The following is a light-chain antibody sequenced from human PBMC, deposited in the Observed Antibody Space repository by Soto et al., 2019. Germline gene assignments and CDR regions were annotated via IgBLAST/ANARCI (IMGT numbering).Light chain of an antibody. J-gene: IGLJ2*01. CDR2: DVT. V-gene: IGLV2-14*03. CDR3: SSYTTSNTLV. CDR1: SSDVGAYNF. Sequence: QSVLTQPASVSGSPGHSITISCTGTSSDVGAYNFVSWYQQHPGKAPKLMIYDVTNRPSGVSSRFSGSKSGNTASLAISGLQAEDEADYYCSSYTTSNTLVFGGGTKVTVL.